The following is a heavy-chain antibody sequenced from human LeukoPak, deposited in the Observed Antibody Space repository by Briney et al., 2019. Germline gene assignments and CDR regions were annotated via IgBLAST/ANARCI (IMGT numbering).Heavy chain of an antibody. V-gene: IGHV3-30-3*01. CDR1: GFTFSSYA. Sequence: GRSLRLSCAASGFTFSSYAMHWVRQAPGKGLEWVAIISYDGSNKYYADSVKGRFTISRDNSKNTLYLQMNSLRAEDTAEYYCAGDAIGGSSSPYYYYYMDVWGKGTTVTVSS. J-gene: IGHJ6*03. CDR3: AGDAIGGSSSPYYYYYMDV. CDR2: ISYDGSNK. D-gene: IGHD6-6*01.